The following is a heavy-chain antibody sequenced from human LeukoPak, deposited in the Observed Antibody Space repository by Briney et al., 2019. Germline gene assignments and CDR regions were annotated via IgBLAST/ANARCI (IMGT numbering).Heavy chain of an antibody. CDR3: AKSVRSYYYYMDV. Sequence: GGSLRLSGAASGFTFSSYGMSWVRQAPGKGLEWVSSISNSGGSTYHADSVKGRFTISRDNSKNTLYLQMNSLRAEDPAVYYCAKSVRSYYYYMDVWGKGTTVTVSS. CDR1: GFTFSSYG. CDR2: ISNSGGST. V-gene: IGHV3-23*01. J-gene: IGHJ6*03. D-gene: IGHD3-3*01.